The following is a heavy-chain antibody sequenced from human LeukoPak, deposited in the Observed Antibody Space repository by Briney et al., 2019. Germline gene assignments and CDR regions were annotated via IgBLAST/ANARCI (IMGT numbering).Heavy chain of an antibody. CDR1: GYTFTGYY. D-gene: IGHD3-10*01. CDR2: INPNSGGT. J-gene: IGHJ4*02. CDR3: ARFRGGSGSYCLDY. V-gene: IGHV1-2*02. Sequence: ASVKVSCKASGYTFTGYYMHWVRQAPGPGLEWMGWINPNSGGTNYAQKFQGRVTMTRDTSISTAYMELSRLRSDDTAVYYCARFRGGSGSYCLDYWGQGTLVTVSS.